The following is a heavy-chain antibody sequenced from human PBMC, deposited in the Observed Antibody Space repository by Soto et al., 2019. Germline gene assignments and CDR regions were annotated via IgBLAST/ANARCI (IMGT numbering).Heavy chain of an antibody. D-gene: IGHD2-2*01. CDR3: ARDATYQLPS. CDR1: GFTFSDFW. CDR2: IKQDGGQT. Sequence: GGSLRLSXTASGFTFSDFWMTWVRQAPGKGLEWVANIKQDGGQTFYVDSVKGRFTISRDNAKNSLYLQMSSLRVEDTAVYYCARDATYQLPSWGQGTLVTVPQ. J-gene: IGHJ5*02. V-gene: IGHV3-7*03.